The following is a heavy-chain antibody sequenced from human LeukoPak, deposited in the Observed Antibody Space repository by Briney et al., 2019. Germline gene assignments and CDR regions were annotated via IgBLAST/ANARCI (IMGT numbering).Heavy chain of an antibody. J-gene: IGHJ4*02. CDR1: GGSISSGSYY. D-gene: IGHD6-19*01. CDR2: IYTSGST. V-gene: IGHV4-61*02. CDR3: ARQGYSSGFYYLDY. Sequence: SETLSLTCTVSGGSISSGSYYWSWIRQPAGKGLEWIGRIYTSGSTNYNPSLKSRVTISVDTSKNQFSLKLSSVTAADTAVYYCARQGYSSGFYYLDYWGQGTLVTVSS.